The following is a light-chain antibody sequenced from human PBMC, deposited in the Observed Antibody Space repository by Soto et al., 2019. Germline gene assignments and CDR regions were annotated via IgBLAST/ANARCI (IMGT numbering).Light chain of an antibody. CDR3: QVWASTAEFFV. V-gene: IGLV3-21*02. CDR2: DAT. Sequence: SYELTQPPSVSVAPGQTAKITFGVDKIGSKIVHWYKQRPGQAPVAVVFDATDRPSGIPDRISASRSGDTAILTISRVDAGDEADYYCQVWASTAEFFVFGSGTKVTVL. CDR1: KIGSKI. J-gene: IGLJ1*01.